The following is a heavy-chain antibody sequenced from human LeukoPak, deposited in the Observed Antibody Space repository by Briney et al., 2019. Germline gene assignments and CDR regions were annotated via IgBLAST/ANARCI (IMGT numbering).Heavy chain of an antibody. CDR3: ATARPPHLRWFDP. J-gene: IGHJ5*02. Sequence: PSETLSLTCTVSGGSISRGDYFWSWIRQPPGKGREGIGYFYESGTTHYNPSLRVRVTESVDTSKNQFSLKPSSVTAADTALYYSATARPPHLRWFDPWGQGTLVTVSS. CDR1: GGSISRGDYF. V-gene: IGHV4-30-4*01. CDR2: FYESGTT.